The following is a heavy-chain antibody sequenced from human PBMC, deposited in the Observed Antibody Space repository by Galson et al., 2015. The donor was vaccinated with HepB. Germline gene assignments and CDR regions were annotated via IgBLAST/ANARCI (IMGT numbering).Heavy chain of an antibody. J-gene: IGHJ4*02. CDR3: ASDSSSSDRRGGY. V-gene: IGHV1-69*06. Sequence: SVKVSCKASGGTFSSYAISWVRQAPGQGLEWMGGIIPIFGTANYAQKFQGRVTITADKSTSTAYMELSSLRSEDTAVYYCASDSSSSDRRGGYWGQGTLVTVSS. CDR2: IIPIFGTA. D-gene: IGHD6-6*01. CDR1: GGTFSSYA.